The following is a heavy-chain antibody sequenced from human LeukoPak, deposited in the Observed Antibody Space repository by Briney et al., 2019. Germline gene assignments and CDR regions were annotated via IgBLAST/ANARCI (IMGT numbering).Heavy chain of an antibody. CDR1: GYSFTSYW. CDR3: ARPSFSGGSGSYAFDI. J-gene: IGHJ3*02. CDR2: IYPCDSDT. Sequence: GESLKISCKGSGYSFTSYWIGWVRQMPGKGLEWMGIIYPCDSDTRYSPSFQGQVTISADKSISTAYLQWSSLKASDTAMYYCARPSFSGGSGSYAFDIWGQGTMVTVSS. V-gene: IGHV5-51*01. D-gene: IGHD3-10*01.